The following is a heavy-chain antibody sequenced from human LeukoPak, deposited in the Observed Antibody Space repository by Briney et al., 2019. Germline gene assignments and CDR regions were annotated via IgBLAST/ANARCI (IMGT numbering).Heavy chain of an antibody. D-gene: IGHD3-10*01. CDR2: VSYDGNNK. Sequence: PGRSLRLSCAASGFTFSSYALHWVRQPPGKGLEWVAVVSYDGNNKSYAGSVKGRFTISRDNSKNTLYLQMNSLRVEDTAVYYCARDRYYGSGSYYIDYWGQGTLVTVSS. CDR3: ARDRYYGSGSYYIDY. CDR1: GFTFSSYA. J-gene: IGHJ4*02. V-gene: IGHV3-30*04.